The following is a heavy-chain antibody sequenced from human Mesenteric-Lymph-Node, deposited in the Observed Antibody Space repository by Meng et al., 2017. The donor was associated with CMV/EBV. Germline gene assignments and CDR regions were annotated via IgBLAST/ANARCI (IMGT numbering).Heavy chain of an antibody. Sequence: GESLKISCAASELTFRTYSMNWVRQAPGKGLEWVSSITFSSSYIYYADSVKGRFTISRDNTKNSLYLQMNSLRAEDTAIYYCARDRRDGYFDYWGQGTLVTVSS. J-gene: IGHJ4*02. V-gene: IGHV3-21*01. D-gene: IGHD5-24*01. CDR2: ITFSSSYI. CDR1: ELTFRTYS. CDR3: ARDRRDGYFDY.